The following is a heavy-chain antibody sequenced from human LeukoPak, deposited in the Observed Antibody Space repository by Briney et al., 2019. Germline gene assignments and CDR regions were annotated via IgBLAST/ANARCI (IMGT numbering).Heavy chain of an antibody. CDR3: AREYSSNWYPFDY. CDR2: ISSGSSYI. V-gene: IGHV3-21*01. CDR1: GFTFSSYS. D-gene: IGHD6-13*01. J-gene: IGHJ4*02. Sequence: GGSLRLSCEGSGFTFSSYSMNWVRQAPGKGLEWVSSISSGSSYIYYADSVKGRFSISRDNAKKSVYLQMDSLRAEDTAEYYCAREYSSNWYPFDYWGQGILVTVSS.